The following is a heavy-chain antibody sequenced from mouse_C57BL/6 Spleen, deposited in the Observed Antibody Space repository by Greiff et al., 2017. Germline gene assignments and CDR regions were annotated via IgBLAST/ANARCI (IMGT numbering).Heavy chain of an antibody. D-gene: IGHD2-4*01. V-gene: IGHV1-59*01. CDR3: ARDGRLRQNYFDY. CDR1: GYTFTSYW. Sequence: QVQLQQPGAELVRPGTSVKLSCKASGYTFTSYWMHWVKQRPGQGLEWIGVIDPSDSYTNYNQKFKGKATLTVDTSSSTAYMQLSSLTSEDSAVYYCARDGRLRQNYFDYWGQGTTLTVSS. CDR2: IDPSDSYT. J-gene: IGHJ2*01.